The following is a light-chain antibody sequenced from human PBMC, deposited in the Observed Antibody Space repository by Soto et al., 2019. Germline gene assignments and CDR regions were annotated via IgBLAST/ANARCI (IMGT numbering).Light chain of an antibody. CDR1: QSVSSSC. Sequence: EIVLTQSPGTLSLSPGERATLSCRASQSVSSSCLAWYQQKPGQAPRLLIYGASSRATGIPDRFSGSGSGTDFTLTISRLEPEDFAVYYCQQYGSSPRFTFGPGTKVDLK. J-gene: IGKJ3*01. V-gene: IGKV3-20*01. CDR3: QQYGSSPRFT. CDR2: GAS.